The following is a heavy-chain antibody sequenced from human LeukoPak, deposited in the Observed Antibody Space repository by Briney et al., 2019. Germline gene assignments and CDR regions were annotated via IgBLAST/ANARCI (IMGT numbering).Heavy chain of an antibody. J-gene: IGHJ6*04. D-gene: IGHD3-10*01. CDR2: IIPIFGTA. V-gene: IGHV1-69*06. CDR3: ARVEITTVRDGSYYYYGMDV. CDR1: GGTFSSYA. Sequence: ASVKVSCKASGGTFSSYAISWVRQAPGQGLEWMGGIIPIFGTANYAQKFQGRVTITADKSTSTAYMELSSLRSEDTAVYYCARVEITTVRDGSYYYYGMDVWGKGTTVTVSS.